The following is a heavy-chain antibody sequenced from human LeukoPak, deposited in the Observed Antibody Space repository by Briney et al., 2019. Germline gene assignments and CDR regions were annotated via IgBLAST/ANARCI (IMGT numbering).Heavy chain of an antibody. CDR3: ARGPAYSGSYWPY. V-gene: IGHV3-21*01. CDR2: ISSSSSYI. D-gene: IGHD1-26*01. Sequence: GGSLRLSCAASGFTFSSYSMNWVRQAPGKGLEWVSSISSSSSYIYYADSVKGRFTISRDNAKNSLYLRMNSLRAEDTAVYYCARGPAYSGSYWPYWGQGTLVTVSS. CDR1: GFTFSSYS. J-gene: IGHJ4*02.